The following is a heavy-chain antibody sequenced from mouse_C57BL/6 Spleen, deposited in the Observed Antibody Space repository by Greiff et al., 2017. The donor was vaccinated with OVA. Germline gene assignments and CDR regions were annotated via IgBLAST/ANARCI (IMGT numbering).Heavy chain of an antibody. CDR2: IRSKRSIYAT. CDR1: GFTFNTYA. CDR3: ESNYYGSSYWYFDV. J-gene: IGHJ1*03. Sequence: EVTLVESGGGLVQPKGSLKLSCAASGFTFNTYAMHWVRQAPGKGLEWVARIRSKRSIYATYYAVSVKDRFTISRDASQSMLNLQMNNLKTKNTAMYYCESNYYGSSYWYFDVWGTGTTVTVSS. V-gene: IGHV10-3*01. D-gene: IGHD1-1*01.